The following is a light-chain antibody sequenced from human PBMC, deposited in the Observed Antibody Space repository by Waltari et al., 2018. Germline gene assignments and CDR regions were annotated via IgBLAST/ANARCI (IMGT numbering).Light chain of an antibody. Sequence: QSALTQPASVSGPPGQSITLSCTGTSSDVGGYNLLSWYQQHPGKAPKLIIYEGNKWPSGVSHRFSGSKSGNTASLTISGLQAEDEADYYCCSFAGSTTWVFGGGTTLTVL. CDR1: SSDVGGYNL. J-gene: IGLJ3*02. CDR2: EGN. CDR3: CSFAGSTTWV. V-gene: IGLV2-23*01.